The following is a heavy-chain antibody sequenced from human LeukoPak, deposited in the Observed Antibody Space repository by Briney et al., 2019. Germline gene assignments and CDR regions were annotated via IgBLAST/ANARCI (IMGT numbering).Heavy chain of an antibody. Sequence: SVTVSCTASGGTFSSYAFSWVRQAPAQGLEWMGRVITIFGTANYAQKFQGRVTINADKSTSTAYMELSSLRSEDTAVYYCAREQYYYDSNGYSGDIWGQGTMVTVSS. CDR1: GGTFSSYA. J-gene: IGHJ3*02. D-gene: IGHD3-22*01. CDR2: VITIFGTA. V-gene: IGHV1-69*06. CDR3: AREQYYYDSNGYSGDI.